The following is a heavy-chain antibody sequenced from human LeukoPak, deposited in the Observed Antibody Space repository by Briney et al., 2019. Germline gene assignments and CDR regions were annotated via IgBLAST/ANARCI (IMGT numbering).Heavy chain of an antibody. CDR2: IYYSGST. J-gene: IGHJ4*02. CDR3: ATLARYDYVWGSYHNYYVDY. V-gene: IGHV4-39*01. CDR1: GGSISSSSYY. Sequence: SETLSLTCTVSGGSISSSSYYWGWIRQPPGKGLEWIGSIYYSGSTYYNPSLKSRVTISVDTSKNQFSLKLGSVTAADTAVYYCATLARYDYVWGSYHNYYVDYWGQGTLVTVSS. D-gene: IGHD3-16*02.